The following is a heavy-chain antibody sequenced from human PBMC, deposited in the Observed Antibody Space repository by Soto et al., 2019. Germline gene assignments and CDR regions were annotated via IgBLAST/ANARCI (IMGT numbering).Heavy chain of an antibody. CDR3: AKEGDI. V-gene: IGHV3-9*01. Sequence: DVQLVESGGGLVQPGRSLRLSCAASGFTFDDYAMHWVRQAPGKGLEWVSAISWNSANIGYADSVKGRFTISRDNAKNSLYLQMSSLRPEDAALYYCAKEGDIWGQGTVVTVSS. J-gene: IGHJ3*02. CDR1: GFTFDDYA. CDR2: ISWNSANI.